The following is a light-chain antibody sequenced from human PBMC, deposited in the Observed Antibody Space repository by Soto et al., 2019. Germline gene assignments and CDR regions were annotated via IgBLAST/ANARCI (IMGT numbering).Light chain of an antibody. CDR2: KAS. J-gene: IGKJ1*01. Sequence: DIQMTQSPSTLSGSVGDRVTITCRASQTFSSWLAWYQQKPGKAPKLLIYKASTLKSGVPSRFSGSGSGTEFTLTISSLQPDDFATYYCQHYNSYSDAFGQGTKVELK. CDR1: QTFSSW. V-gene: IGKV1-5*03. CDR3: QHYNSYSDA.